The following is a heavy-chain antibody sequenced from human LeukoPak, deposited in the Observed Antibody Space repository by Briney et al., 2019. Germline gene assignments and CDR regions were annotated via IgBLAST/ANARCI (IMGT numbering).Heavy chain of an antibody. J-gene: IGHJ4*02. D-gene: IGHD3-10*01. Sequence: SETLSLTCAVYGGSFSGYYWSWIRQPPGKGLEWIGEINRSGSTNYNPSLKSRVTISVDTSKNQFPLTLSSVTAADTAVYYCARAISQSGYFDYWGQGTLVTVSP. CDR1: GGSFSGYY. CDR3: ARAISQSGYFDY. CDR2: INRSGST. V-gene: IGHV4-34*01.